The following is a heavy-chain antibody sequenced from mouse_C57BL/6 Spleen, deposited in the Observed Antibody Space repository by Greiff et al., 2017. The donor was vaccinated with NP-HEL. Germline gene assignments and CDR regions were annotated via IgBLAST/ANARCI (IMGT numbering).Heavy chain of an antibody. D-gene: IGHD2-4*01. CDR2: ISDGGSYT. CDR3: ASPIYYDYDGAY. V-gene: IGHV5-4*03. Sequence: EVKLVESGGGLVKPGGSLKLSCAASGFTFSSYAMSWVRQTPEKRLEWVATISDGGSYTYYPDNVKGRFTISRDNAKNNLYLQMSHLKSEDTAMYYCASPIYYDYDGAYWGQGTLVTVSA. J-gene: IGHJ3*01. CDR1: GFTFSSYA.